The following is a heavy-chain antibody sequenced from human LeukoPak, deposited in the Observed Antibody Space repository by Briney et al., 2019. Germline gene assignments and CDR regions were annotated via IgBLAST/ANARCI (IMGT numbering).Heavy chain of an antibody. Sequence: PSETLSLTCIVSGDFVRNSNYYWDWIRQSPGKGLEWIGSIYYSGRTYYNPSLKTRVSMSVDTTKNHFSLKLTSVTAADTAVYYCAKRRYYDGSGYLDWGQGTLVIVP. CDR1: GDFVRNSNYY. V-gene: IGHV4-39*01. CDR2: IYYSGRT. D-gene: IGHD3-22*01. CDR3: AKRRYYDGSGYLD. J-gene: IGHJ1*01.